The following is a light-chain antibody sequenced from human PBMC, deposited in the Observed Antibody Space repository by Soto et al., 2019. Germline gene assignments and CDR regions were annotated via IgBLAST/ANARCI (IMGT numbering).Light chain of an antibody. V-gene: IGKV3-20*01. CDR2: GAS. CDR1: QSVSSSY. Sequence: EIVLTQSPGTLSLSPGERATLSCRASQSVSSSYLAWYQQKPGQAPRLLIYGASSRATGIPDRFSGSGSGTDFTLTVTRLEPEDFAVYYCQYYGSSLYTFGQGTKLEIK. CDR3: QYYGSSLYT. J-gene: IGKJ2*01.